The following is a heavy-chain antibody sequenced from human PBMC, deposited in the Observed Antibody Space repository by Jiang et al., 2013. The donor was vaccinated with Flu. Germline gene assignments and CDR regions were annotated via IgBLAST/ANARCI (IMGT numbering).Heavy chain of an antibody. Sequence: GPGLVKPSETLSLTCTVSGGSISSYYWSWIRQPPGKGLEWIGYIYYSGSTNYNPSLKSRVTISVDTSKNQFSLKLSSVTAADTAVYYCASFGWGTPFDYWGQGTLVTVSS. V-gene: IGHV4-59*01. CDR2: IYYSGST. J-gene: IGHJ4*02. CDR1: GGSISSYY. D-gene: IGHD3-16*01. CDR3: ASFGWGTPFDY.